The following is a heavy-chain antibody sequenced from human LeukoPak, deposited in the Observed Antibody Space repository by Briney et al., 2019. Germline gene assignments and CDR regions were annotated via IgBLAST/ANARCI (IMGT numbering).Heavy chain of an antibody. CDR3: AKDLLPIVVVPAAIPL. CDR2: IWYDGSNK. D-gene: IGHD2-2*01. J-gene: IGHJ4*02. V-gene: IGHV3-33*06. Sequence: GRSLRLSCAASGFTFSSYGMHWVRQAPGKGLEWVAVIWYDGSNKYYADSVKGRFTISRNNSKNTLYLQMNSLRAEDTAVYYCAKDLLPIVVVPAAIPLWGQGTLVTVSS. CDR1: GFTFSSYG.